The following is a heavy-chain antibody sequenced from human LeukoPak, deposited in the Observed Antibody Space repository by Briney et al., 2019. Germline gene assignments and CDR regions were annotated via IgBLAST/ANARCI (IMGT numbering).Heavy chain of an antibody. CDR2: IIPIFGIA. CDR1: GGTFSSYA. D-gene: IGHD6-19*01. V-gene: IGHV1-69*13. Sequence: ASVKVSCKASGGTFSSYAISWVRQAPGQGLEWMGGIIPIFGIANYAQNFQGRVTITADESTSTAYVELSSLRSEDTAVYYCARVPGAVAGYYYYGMDVWGQGTTVTVSS. CDR3: ARVPGAVAGYYYYGMDV. J-gene: IGHJ6*02.